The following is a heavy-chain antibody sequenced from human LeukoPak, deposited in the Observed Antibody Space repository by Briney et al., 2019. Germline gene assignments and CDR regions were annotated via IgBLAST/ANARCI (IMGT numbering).Heavy chain of an antibody. J-gene: IGHJ6*02. V-gene: IGHV4-34*01. CDR1: GGSFSGYY. CDR3: ARRVTLGGWYSYYYYYGMDV. D-gene: IGHD6-19*01. Sequence: SETLSLTCAVYGGSFSGYYWSWIRQPPGKGLKWIGEINHSGSTNYNPSLKSRVTISVDTSKNQFSLKLSSVTAADTAVYYCARRVTLGGWYSYYYYYGMDVWGQGTTVTVSS. CDR2: INHSGST.